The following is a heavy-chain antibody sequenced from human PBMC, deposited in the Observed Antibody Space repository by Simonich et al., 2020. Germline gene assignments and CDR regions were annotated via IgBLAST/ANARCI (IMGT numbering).Heavy chain of an antibody. D-gene: IGHD6-13*01. CDR2: INQGGST. CDR3: ARGLRVAAAGTAFQH. J-gene: IGHJ1*01. CDR1: GGSFSGYY. V-gene: IGHV4-34*01. Sequence: QVQLQQWGAGLLKPSETLSLTCAVYGGSFSGYYWSRIRQPPGNGLGWIGEINQGGSTNYNPSLKSRVTMSVETSKNQFSLKLSSVTAADTAVYYCARGLRVAAAGTAFQHWGQGTLVTVSS.